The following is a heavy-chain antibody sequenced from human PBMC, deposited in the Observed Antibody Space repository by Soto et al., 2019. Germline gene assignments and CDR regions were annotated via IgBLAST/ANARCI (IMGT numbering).Heavy chain of an antibody. J-gene: IGHJ4*02. Sequence: SETLSLTCTVSGGSLSTYYCNWIRQSAGKGLEWIGEINHSGSTNYNPSLKSRVTISVDTSKNQFSLKLSSVTAADTAVYYCARGDGIAAAGSYSDYWGQGTLVTVSS. V-gene: IGHV4-34*01. CDR2: INHSGST. D-gene: IGHD6-13*01. CDR1: GGSLSTYY. CDR3: ARGDGIAAAGSYSDY.